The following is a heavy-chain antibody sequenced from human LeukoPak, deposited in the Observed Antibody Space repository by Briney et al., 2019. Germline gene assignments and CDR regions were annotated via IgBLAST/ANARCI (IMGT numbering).Heavy chain of an antibody. CDR1: GFTFIKYS. Sequence: GGSLRLSCAASGFTFIKYSMTWVRQAPGKGLEWVSAITGSGAFTDYADSVKGRFTISRDNSKNTLYLQMNSLRAEDTAVYYCAKRSAESSGYFDYWGQGILVTVSS. V-gene: IGHV3-23*01. J-gene: IGHJ4*02. D-gene: IGHD6-19*01. CDR3: AKRSAESSGYFDY. CDR2: ITGSGAFT.